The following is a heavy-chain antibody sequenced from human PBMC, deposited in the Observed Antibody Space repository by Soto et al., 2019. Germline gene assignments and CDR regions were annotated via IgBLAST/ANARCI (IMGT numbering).Heavy chain of an antibody. J-gene: IGHJ4*02. CDR2: IYYSGST. CDR3: ARRYGPVFDY. D-gene: IGHD4-17*01. Sequence: SETLSLTCTVSGGSISSYYRSWIRQPPGKGLEWIGYIYYSGSTNYNPSLKSRVTISVDTSKNQFSLKLSSVTAADTAVYYCARRYGPVFDYWGQGTLVTVSS. CDR1: GGSISSYY. V-gene: IGHV4-59*08.